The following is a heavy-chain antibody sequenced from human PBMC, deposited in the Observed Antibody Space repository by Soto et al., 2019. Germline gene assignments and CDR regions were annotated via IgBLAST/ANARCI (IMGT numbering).Heavy chain of an antibody. D-gene: IGHD3-10*01. Sequence: QVQLVQSGAEVKKPGASVKVSCKASGYTFTGYYMHWVRQAPGQGLEWMGWINPNSSGTNYAQKFQGWVTMTRDTSISTAYMELSRLRSDDTAVSYCARDRSGSGSCFGYPRAFDIWGQGTMVTVSS. CDR3: ARDRSGSGSCFGYPRAFDI. J-gene: IGHJ3*02. CDR1: GYTFTGYY. V-gene: IGHV1-2*04. CDR2: INPNSSGT.